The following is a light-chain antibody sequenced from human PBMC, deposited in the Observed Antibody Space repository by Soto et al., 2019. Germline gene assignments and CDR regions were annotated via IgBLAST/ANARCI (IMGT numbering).Light chain of an antibody. V-gene: IGKV1-9*01. CDR3: QQLNAYRYT. J-gene: IGKJ2*01. Sequence: DIQLTQSPSFLSASVGDRVTITCRASQAISSSLAWYQHNPGKAPKLLIYAASTLQNGVPSSFSGSGSGKEFTLTISSLQPEDFATYYCQQLNAYRYTFGQGTKVEIK. CDR1: QAISSS. CDR2: AAS.